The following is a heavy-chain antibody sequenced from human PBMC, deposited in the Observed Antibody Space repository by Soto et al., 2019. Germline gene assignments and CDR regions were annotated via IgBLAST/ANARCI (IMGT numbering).Heavy chain of an antibody. CDR3: ARGLSGDIVATVYYYGMDV. CDR1: GGTFSSYA. D-gene: IGHD5-12*01. V-gene: IGHV1-69*13. J-gene: IGHJ6*02. CDR2: IIPIFGAA. Sequence: SVKVSCKASGGTFSSYAISWVRQAPGQGLERVGGIIPIFGAANYAQKFQGRVTITADGFTNTAYMELSSLRSEDTAVYYCARGLSGDIVATVYYYGMDVWGQGATVTVSS.